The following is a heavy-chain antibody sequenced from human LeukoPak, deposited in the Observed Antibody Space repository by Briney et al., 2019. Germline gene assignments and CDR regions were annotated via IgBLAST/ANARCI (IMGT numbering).Heavy chain of an antibody. D-gene: IGHD3-3*02. CDR3: AVLGY. Sequence: GGSLRLSCAASGFTFSSYAMHWVRQAPGKGLEWVAVISYDGSNKYYADSVKGRFTISRDNSKNTLYLQMNSLRAEDTAVYYCAVLGYWSQGTLVTVSS. V-gene: IGHV3-30-3*01. CDR2: ISYDGSNK. CDR1: GFTFSSYA. J-gene: IGHJ4*02.